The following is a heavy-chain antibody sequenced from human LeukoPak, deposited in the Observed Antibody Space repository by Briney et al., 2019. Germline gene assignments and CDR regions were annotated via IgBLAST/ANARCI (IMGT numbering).Heavy chain of an antibody. Sequence: GRSLRLSCAASGFTFDDYAMHWVRQAPGKGLEWVSGISWNSGSIGYADSVKGRFTISRDNAKNSLYLQMNSLRAEDTAVYYCARVGGVTMIPWGQGTLVTVSS. D-gene: IGHD3-22*01. CDR1: GFTFDDYA. CDR2: ISWNSGSI. V-gene: IGHV3-9*01. J-gene: IGHJ5*02. CDR3: ARVGGVTMIP.